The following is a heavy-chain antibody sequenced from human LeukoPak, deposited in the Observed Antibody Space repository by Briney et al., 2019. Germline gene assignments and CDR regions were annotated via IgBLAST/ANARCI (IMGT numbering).Heavy chain of an antibody. D-gene: IGHD2-2*01. Sequence: PSETLSLTCTVSGGSISSSSYYWGWIRQPPGKGLEWIGSIYYSGSTYYDPSLKSRVTISVDTSKNQFSLKLSSVTAADTAVYYCARASTIVVVPAASNDAFDIWGQGTMVTVSS. J-gene: IGHJ3*02. CDR3: ARASTIVVVPAASNDAFDI. CDR2: IYYSGST. CDR1: GGSISSSSYY. V-gene: IGHV4-39*07.